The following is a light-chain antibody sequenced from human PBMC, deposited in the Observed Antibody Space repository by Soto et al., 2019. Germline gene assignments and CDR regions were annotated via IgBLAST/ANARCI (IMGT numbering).Light chain of an antibody. CDR2: EGS. CDR3: CSYAGSSTFVV. CDR1: SSDVGSYNL. J-gene: IGLJ2*01. V-gene: IGLV2-23*03. Sequence: QSVLTQPASVSGSPGQSITISCTGTSSDVGSYNLVSWYQQHPGKDPKLMIYEGSKRPSGVSNRCSGYNSCNTASLTISGLQADYEDDYYCCSYAGSSTFVVFGGGTKRTVL.